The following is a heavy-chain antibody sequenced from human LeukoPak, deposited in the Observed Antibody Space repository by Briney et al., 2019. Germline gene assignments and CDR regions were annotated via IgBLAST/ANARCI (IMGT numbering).Heavy chain of an antibody. V-gene: IGHV1-2*02. Sequence: ASVKVSRKTSGYTFTGFYIHWVRQAPGQGLEWMGWINPNTGATNFAQKFQGRVTMTTDTSVSTAYMDLRRLRFDDTAVYYCAREGDYNGSGRGDSWGQGSLVVVSS. CDR2: INPNTGAT. D-gene: IGHD3-10*01. CDR3: AREGDYNGSGRGDS. CDR1: GYTFTGFY. J-gene: IGHJ4*02.